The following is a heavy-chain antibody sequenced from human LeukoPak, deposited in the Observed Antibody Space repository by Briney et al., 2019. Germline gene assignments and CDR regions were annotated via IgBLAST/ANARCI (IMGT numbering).Heavy chain of an antibody. CDR2: IYYSGST. V-gene: IGHV4-59*01. CDR3: GRVSGTRRLDS. CDR1: GGSISNYY. Sequence: PSETLSLTCIVSGGSISNYYWSWIRQPPGKGLEWIGYIYYSGSTNYNASLKRRVTISVDTSKNQFSLKLSSVTAADTAVYYCGRVSGTRRLDSWGRGTLATVSS. J-gene: IGHJ5*01. D-gene: IGHD1-1*01.